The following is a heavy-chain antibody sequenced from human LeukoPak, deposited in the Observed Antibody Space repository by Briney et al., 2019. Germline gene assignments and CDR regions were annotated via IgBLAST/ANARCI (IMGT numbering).Heavy chain of an antibody. CDR3: ARGRNMDF. CDR1: GFTFSSYN. CDR2: ITSISTTI. J-gene: IGHJ4*02. V-gene: IGHV3-48*02. Sequence: GGSLILSCAASGFTFSSYNMNWVRQAPGKGREWVSYITSISTTISSADSVKGRFTISRDNARNSLYLQMDSLRDEDTAVYYCARGRNMDFWGQGTLVTVSS. D-gene: IGHD2/OR15-2a*01.